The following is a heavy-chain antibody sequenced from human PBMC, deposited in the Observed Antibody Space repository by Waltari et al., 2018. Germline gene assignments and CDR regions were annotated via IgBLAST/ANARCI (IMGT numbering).Heavy chain of an antibody. J-gene: IGHJ4*02. D-gene: IGHD6-13*01. CDR1: GFTFSSYS. Sequence: EVQLVESGGGLVKPGGSLRLSCAASGFTFSSYSMNWVRQAPGKGLEWVSSISSSSSYIYYAASVKGRFTISRDNAKNSLYLQMNSLRAEDTAVYYCASYIKTPAAGDYWGQGTLVTVSS. CDR3: ASYIKTPAAGDY. CDR2: ISSSSSYI. V-gene: IGHV3-21*01.